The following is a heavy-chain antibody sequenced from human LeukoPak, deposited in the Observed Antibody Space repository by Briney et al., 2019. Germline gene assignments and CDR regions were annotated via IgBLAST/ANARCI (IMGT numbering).Heavy chain of an antibody. D-gene: IGHD3-22*01. CDR1: GGTSNSHA. CDR3: ATTNDGGGYQWGDFFDF. V-gene: IGHV1-69*06. CDR2: IIPNLGTT. J-gene: IGHJ4*02. Sequence: GTSVEASCKASGGTSNSHAISWVRQAPGHGLEWRGGIIPNLGTTNRAQNFQDRVTPTADKSTNTAYMELTSLTSDDTAVYYCATTNDGGGYQWGDFFDFWGQGTLVTVSS.